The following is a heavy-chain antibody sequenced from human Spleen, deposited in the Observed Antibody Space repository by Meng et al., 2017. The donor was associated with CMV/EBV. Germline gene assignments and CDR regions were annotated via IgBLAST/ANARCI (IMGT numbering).Heavy chain of an antibody. CDR1: GYTFAGYY. Sequence: ASVKVSCKASGYTFAGYYIHWVRQAPGQGLEWMGWINPDSGGTNYAQKFQGRVTMTRDTSITTAYMELRSLRSDDTAIYYCARTYDILKDGPDVWGPGTTVTVSS. V-gene: IGHV1-2*02. J-gene: IGHJ6*02. CDR3: ARTYDILKDGPDV. CDR2: INPDSGGT. D-gene: IGHD3-9*01.